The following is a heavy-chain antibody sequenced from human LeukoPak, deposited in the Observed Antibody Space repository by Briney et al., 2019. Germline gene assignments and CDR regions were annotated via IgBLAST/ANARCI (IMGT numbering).Heavy chain of an antibody. J-gene: IGHJ3*02. D-gene: IGHD2/OR15-2a*01. CDR3: ARAQPSTTAFDI. CDR2: ISSSSRYI. CDR1: GFTLSSYS. Sequence: GGSLRLSCAASGFTLSSYSMKWVRQAPGKGLEWVSSISSSSRYIYYADSVKGRFTISRDNAKNSLYLQMNSLRAEDTAVYYCARAQPSTTAFDIWGQGTMVTVSS. V-gene: IGHV3-21*01.